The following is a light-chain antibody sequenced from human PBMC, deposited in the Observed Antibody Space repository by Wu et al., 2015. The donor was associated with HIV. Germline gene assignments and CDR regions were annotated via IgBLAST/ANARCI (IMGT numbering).Light chain of an antibody. V-gene: IGKV3-15*01. J-gene: IGKJ4*01. CDR1: QSIRSH. CDR2: GAS. CDR3: LQYDDWPLT. Sequence: EIVLTQSPVTLSMSPGERATLSCRASQSIRSHLAWHQQKPGQAPRLLIHGASTGAAGIPARFSGSGSGTEFTLTISSLQSEDFAVYHCLQYDDWPLTFGGGTKVEIK.